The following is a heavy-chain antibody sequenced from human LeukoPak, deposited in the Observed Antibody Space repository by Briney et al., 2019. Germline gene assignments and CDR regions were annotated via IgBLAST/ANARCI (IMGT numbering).Heavy chain of an antibody. J-gene: IGHJ4*02. Sequence: PGGSLRLSCAASGFTFSSYWMSWVRQVPGKGLEWVANIKQDGSEKYYVDSVKGRFTISRDNAKNSLYLQMNSLRAEDTAVYYCARGPLGGVGIWGFDYWGQGTLVTVSS. V-gene: IGHV3-7*03. CDR2: IKQDGSEK. CDR3: ARGPLGGVGIWGFDY. CDR1: GFTFSSYW. D-gene: IGHD2-21*01.